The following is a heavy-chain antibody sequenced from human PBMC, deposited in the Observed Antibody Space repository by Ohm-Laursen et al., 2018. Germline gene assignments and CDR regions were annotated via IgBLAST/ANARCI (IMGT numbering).Heavy chain of an antibody. V-gene: IGHV4-59*08. Sequence: GTLSLTCTVSGGSISSYYWSWIRQPPGKGLEWIGYIYYSGSTNYNPSLKSRVTISVDTSKNQFSLKLSSVTAADTAVYYCVSNLWSGYYTFDYWGQGTLVTVSS. J-gene: IGHJ4*02. CDR3: VSNLWSGYYTFDY. CDR2: IYYSGST. CDR1: GGSISSYY. D-gene: IGHD3-3*01.